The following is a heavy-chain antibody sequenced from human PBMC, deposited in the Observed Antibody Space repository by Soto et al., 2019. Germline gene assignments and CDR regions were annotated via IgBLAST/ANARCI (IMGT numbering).Heavy chain of an antibody. Sequence: PSETLSLTCAVYGESFSGYFWTWIRQPPGEGLEWIGEINNGGDINYNSSLKSRVTLSADTFKNQFSLKLTSLTAADTAIYYCARAAIQSHQVEGQPPSSRTLDYWGQGTQVTVSS. CDR1: GESFSGYF. CDR3: ARAAIQSHQVEGQPPSSRTLDY. J-gene: IGHJ4*02. D-gene: IGHD1-1*01. CDR2: INNGGDI. V-gene: IGHV4-34*01.